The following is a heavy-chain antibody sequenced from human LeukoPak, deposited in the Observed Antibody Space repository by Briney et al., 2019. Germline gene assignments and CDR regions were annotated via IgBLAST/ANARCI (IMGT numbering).Heavy chain of an antibody. CDR3: ARVGPSYYYYYMDD. J-gene: IGHJ6*03. CDR1: GFTFSSSW. Sequence: PGGSLRLSCSASGFTFSSSWMTWVRQAPGKGLEWVANIKQDGSEQYTADSLKGRFTISRDNDKELVFLQMNSLRVDDTAVYYCARVGPSYYYYYMDDWGNGTTVIVSS. V-gene: IGHV3-7*01. CDR2: IKQDGSEQ.